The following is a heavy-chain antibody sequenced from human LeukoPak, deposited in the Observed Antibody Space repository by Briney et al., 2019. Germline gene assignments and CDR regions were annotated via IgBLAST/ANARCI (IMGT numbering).Heavy chain of an antibody. Sequence: GGSLRLSCAASGFTFRYNAMSWVRQAPGKGLEWVSAISVSGDSTYYADSVKGRFTISRDNSKSTLHLQMNSLRAEDTAMYCCAKVAAAGTEFDPWGQGSLVTVSS. CDR3: AKVAAAGTEFDP. D-gene: IGHD6-13*01. J-gene: IGHJ5*02. CDR2: ISVSGDST. CDR1: GFTFRYNA. V-gene: IGHV3-23*01.